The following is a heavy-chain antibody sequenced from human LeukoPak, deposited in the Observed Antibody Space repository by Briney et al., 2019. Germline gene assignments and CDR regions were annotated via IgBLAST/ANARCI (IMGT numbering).Heavy chain of an antibody. Sequence: GGSLRLSCAASGFTFSSYWMSWVRQAPGKGLEWVANITQDGTEKYYVDSVRGRFTISRDNAKNSLYLQMNSLRAEDTAMYYCASPSGYSSGWNPFDHWGQGTLVTVSS. J-gene: IGHJ4*02. CDR2: ITQDGTEK. D-gene: IGHD6-19*01. V-gene: IGHV3-7*01. CDR3: ASPSGYSSGWNPFDH. CDR1: GFTFSSYW.